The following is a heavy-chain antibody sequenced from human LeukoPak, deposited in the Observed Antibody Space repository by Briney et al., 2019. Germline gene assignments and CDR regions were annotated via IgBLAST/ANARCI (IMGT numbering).Heavy chain of an antibody. CDR1: GYTFTSYG. CDR2: IGAYNGNT. J-gene: IGHJ4*02. Sequence: ASVKVSCKASGYTFTSYGISWVRQAPGQGLEWMGWIGAYNGNTNYAQKLQGRVTMTTDTSTSTAYMELRSLRSDDTAVYYCARAAVATTKTPFDYWGQGTLVTVSS. CDR3: ARAAVATTKTPFDY. V-gene: IGHV1-18*01. D-gene: IGHD5-24*01.